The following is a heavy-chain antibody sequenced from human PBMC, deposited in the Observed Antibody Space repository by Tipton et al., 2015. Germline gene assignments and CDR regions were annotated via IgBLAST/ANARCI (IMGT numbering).Heavy chain of an antibody. Sequence: SLRLSCAASGFTFSPYSMNWVRQAPGKGLEWVSGLSGSGTGTFYADSVKGRFAISRDNSRNTLYLQMNSLRVEDTAVYYCALTWGWDWELPYAFDYWGQGSLVTVSS. D-gene: IGHD1-26*01. V-gene: IGHV3-23*01. J-gene: IGHJ4*02. CDR1: GFTFSPYS. CDR3: ALTWGWDWELPYAFDY. CDR2: LSGSGTGT.